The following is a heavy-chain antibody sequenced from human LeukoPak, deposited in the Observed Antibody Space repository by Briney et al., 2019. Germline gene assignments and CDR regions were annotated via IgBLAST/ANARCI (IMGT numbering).Heavy chain of an antibody. Sequence: PSETLPLTCTVSGGSISSYYWSWIRQPPGKGLEWIGYIYYSGSTNYNPSLKSRVTISVDTSKNQFSLKLSSVTAADTAVYYCARRPTSAMAYGGFDYWGQGTLVTVSS. D-gene: IGHD5-18*01. J-gene: IGHJ4*02. V-gene: IGHV4-59*08. CDR3: ARRPTSAMAYGGFDY. CDR2: IYYSGST. CDR1: GGSISSYY.